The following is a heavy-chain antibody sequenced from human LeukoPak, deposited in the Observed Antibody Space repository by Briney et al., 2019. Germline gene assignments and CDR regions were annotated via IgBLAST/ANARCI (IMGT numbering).Heavy chain of an antibody. CDR1: GFTFNNYA. Sequence: GGSVRLSCVGSGFTFNNYAMGWVRQGPGLGLEWALSPASGGISKDYADSVKGRFSISKDKSKNTLYLQMDNLRAEDTGVYFCARLPTFYYDSSGYHYDYWGQGTLVTVSS. CDR2: PASGGISK. D-gene: IGHD3-22*01. V-gene: IGHV3-23*05. CDR3: ARLPTFYYDSSGYHYDY. J-gene: IGHJ4*02.